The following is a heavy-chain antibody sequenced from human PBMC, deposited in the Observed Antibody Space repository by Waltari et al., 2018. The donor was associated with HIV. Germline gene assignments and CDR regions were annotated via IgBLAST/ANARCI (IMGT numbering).Heavy chain of an antibody. D-gene: IGHD5-12*01. CDR2: IKSHSDGGTS. J-gene: IGHJ3*01. V-gene: IGHV3-15*01. Sequence: EVQLVESGGGLVKPGGSLRLSCAVSGFDFTNAWLNWVRQAPGKGVEGIGRIKSHSDGGTSDYAAPLKGRFSISRDDSQRTLFLQISSLMTEDTGVYYCTTDVYDGSGGNAFDVWGQGTMVTVSS. CDR3: TTDVYDGSGGNAFDV. CDR1: GFDFTNAW.